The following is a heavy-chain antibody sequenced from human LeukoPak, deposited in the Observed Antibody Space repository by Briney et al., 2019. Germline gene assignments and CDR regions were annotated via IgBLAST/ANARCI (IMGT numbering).Heavy chain of an antibody. V-gene: IGHV1-18*01. CDR1: GYTFTSYG. Sequence: ASVKVSCKASGYTFTSYGIGWVRQAPGQGLEWMGWISAYNGHTNYAQKLQDRVTMTTDISTSTAYMELRSLRSDDTAVYYCARDSVTTFDSWGQGTLVTVSS. CDR2: ISAYNGHT. D-gene: IGHD4-17*01. CDR3: ARDSVTTFDS. J-gene: IGHJ4*02.